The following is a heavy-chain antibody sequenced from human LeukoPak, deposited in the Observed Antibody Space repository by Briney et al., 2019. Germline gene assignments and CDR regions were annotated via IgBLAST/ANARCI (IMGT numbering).Heavy chain of an antibody. CDR3: ARTYGDYVDYYYGMDV. V-gene: IGHV3-7*01. D-gene: IGHD4-17*01. CDR2: IKQDGSEK. Sequence: GGSLRLSCAASGSTFSSYWMSWVRQAPGKGLEWVANIKQDGSEKYYVDSVKGRFTISRDNAKNSLYLQMNSLRAEDTAVYYCARTYGDYVDYYYGMDVWGQGTTVTVSS. CDR1: GSTFSSYW. J-gene: IGHJ6*02.